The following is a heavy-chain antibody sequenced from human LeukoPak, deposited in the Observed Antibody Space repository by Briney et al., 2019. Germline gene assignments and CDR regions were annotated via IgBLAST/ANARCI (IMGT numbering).Heavy chain of an antibody. D-gene: IGHD1-20*01. CDR1: GFTFSSYA. CDR3: ARDRSQRITGTGFDP. CDR2: ISGSGGST. Sequence: HTGGSLRLSCAASGFTFSSYAMSWVRQAPGKGLEWVSAISGSGGSTYYADSVKGRFTISRDNAKNSLYLQMNSLRAEDTAVYYCARDRSQRITGTGFDPWGQGTLVTVSS. J-gene: IGHJ5*02. V-gene: IGHV3-23*01.